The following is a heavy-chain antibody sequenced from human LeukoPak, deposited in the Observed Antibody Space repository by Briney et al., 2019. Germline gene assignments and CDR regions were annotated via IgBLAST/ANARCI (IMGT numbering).Heavy chain of an antibody. CDR1: GFTVSSNY. D-gene: IGHD3-10*01. J-gene: IGHJ4*02. Sequence: GGSLRLSCAASGFTVSSNYLSWVRQAPGKGLECVSVIYSGGNTYYADSVKGRFTISRDNSKNTLFLQMNSLRVEDTAVYYCVRDSYTREWHEIGSDYWGQGTLVTVSS. V-gene: IGHV3-53*01. CDR3: VRDSYTREWHEIGSDY. CDR2: IYSGGNT.